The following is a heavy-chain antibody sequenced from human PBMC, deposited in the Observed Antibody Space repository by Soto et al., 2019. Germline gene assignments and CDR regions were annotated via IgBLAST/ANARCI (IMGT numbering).Heavy chain of an antibody. J-gene: IGHJ5*02. CDR3: AKGDHSGSYYIS. CDR2: ISWNSGSI. D-gene: IGHD1-26*01. CDR1: GFTFDDYA. Sequence: HPGGALRLSCAASGFTFDDYAMHWVRQAPGKGLEWVSGISWNSGSIGYADSVKGRFTISRDNAKNSLYLQMNSLRAEDTAAYHCAKGDHSGSYYISWGQGTLVTVSS. V-gene: IGHV3-9*01.